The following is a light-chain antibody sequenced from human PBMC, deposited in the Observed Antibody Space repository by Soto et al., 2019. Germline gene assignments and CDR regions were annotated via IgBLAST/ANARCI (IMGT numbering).Light chain of an antibody. V-gene: IGKV1-9*01. CDR2: ASS. J-gene: IGKJ3*01. CDR1: QGISSY. Sequence: IQLTQSSSSLSASVGDRVTITCRARQGISSYLAWYQQKPEKAPKLLIYASSTLKSGVPSSFSGSGSGKDFTLTISSLQHTNFTTYYCQQLNSYPLTFGPWTKVDIK. CDR3: QQLNSYPLT.